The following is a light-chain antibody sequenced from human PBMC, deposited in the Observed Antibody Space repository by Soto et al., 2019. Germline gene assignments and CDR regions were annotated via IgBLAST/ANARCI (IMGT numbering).Light chain of an antibody. Sequence: QSVLTQLPSVSAAPGQKVTISCSGSSSNIGNNYVFWYQQRPGTAHKLLMYDNDKRPSGIPDRFSCSKYGTSDTLGITGLQTGDEADYYCASWDRSLSVGVFGGGTKLTVL. CDR2: DND. J-gene: IGLJ2*01. V-gene: IGLV1-51*01. CDR3: ASWDRSLSVGV. CDR1: SSNIGNNY.